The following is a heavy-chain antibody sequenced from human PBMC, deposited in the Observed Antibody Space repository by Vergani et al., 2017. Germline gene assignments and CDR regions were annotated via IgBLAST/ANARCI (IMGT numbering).Heavy chain of an antibody. CDR3: ARHSEWLRLGSWFDP. Sequence: EVQLVQSGAEVKKPGESLKISCKGSGYSFTSYWIGWVRQMPGKGLEWMGRIYPGYSDTRYSPSFQGQVTISADKSISTAYLQWSSLKAADTAIDYCARHSEWLRLGSWFDPWGQGTLVTVSS. D-gene: IGHD5-12*01. V-gene: IGHV5-51*01. CDR2: IYPGYSDT. CDR1: GYSFTSYW. J-gene: IGHJ5*02.